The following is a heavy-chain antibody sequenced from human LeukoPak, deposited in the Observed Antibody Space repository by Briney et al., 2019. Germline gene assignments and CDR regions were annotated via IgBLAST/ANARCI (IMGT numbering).Heavy chain of an antibody. D-gene: IGHD2-2*01. CDR2: ISGSGGST. Sequence: PGGSLRLSCAASGFTFSTYAMSWVRQAPGKGLEWVSEISGSGGSTYYADSVKGRFTVSRDNSKNTLYLQMNSLRAEDTAVYYCAKGCSITSCYGTFDHWGQGTLVTVSS. J-gene: IGHJ4*02. V-gene: IGHV3-23*01. CDR3: AKGCSITSCYGTFDH. CDR1: GFTFSTYA.